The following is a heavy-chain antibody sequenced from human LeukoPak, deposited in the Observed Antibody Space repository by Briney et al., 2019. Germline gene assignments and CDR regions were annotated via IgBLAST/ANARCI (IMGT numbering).Heavy chain of an antibody. CDR2: MNPNSGNT. D-gene: IGHD3-22*01. V-gene: IGHV1-8*01. CDR1: GYTFTSYD. Sequence: ASVKVSCKASGYTFTSYDINWVRQATGQGLEWMGWMNPNSGNTGYAQKFQGRVTMTRNTSISTAYMELSSLRSEDTAVYYCARGPTIDYYDRSGPYSAAGGYESDYWGQGTLVSVSS. CDR3: ARGPTIDYYDRSGPYSAAGGYESDY. J-gene: IGHJ4*02.